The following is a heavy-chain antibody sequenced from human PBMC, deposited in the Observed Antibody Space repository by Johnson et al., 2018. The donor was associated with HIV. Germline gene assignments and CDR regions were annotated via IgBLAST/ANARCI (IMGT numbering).Heavy chain of an antibody. CDR2: ISYDGSNK. D-gene: IGHD2-8*02. CDR1: GFTFSSYA. CDR3: AKEGRDCTGGVCYSLAFDI. Sequence: QVQLVESGGGVVQPGRSLRLSCAASGFTFSSYAMHWVRQAPGKGLGWVAVISYDGSNKYYADSVKGRFTISRDNSKNTLYLQMNSLRAEDTAVYYCAKEGRDCTGGVCYSLAFDIWGQGTMVTVSS. V-gene: IGHV3-30*04. J-gene: IGHJ3*02.